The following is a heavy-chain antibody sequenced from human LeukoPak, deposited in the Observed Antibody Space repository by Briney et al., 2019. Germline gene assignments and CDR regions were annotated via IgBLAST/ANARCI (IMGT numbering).Heavy chain of an antibody. D-gene: IGHD3-22*01. Sequence: ASVKVSCKASGGTFSSYAISWVRQAPGQGLEWMGGIIPIFGTANYAQKFQGRVTITTDDSTSTAYMELSSLRSEDTAVYYCARGPDYYDSSGYLKYWGQGTLVTVSS. CDR2: IIPIFGTA. V-gene: IGHV1-69*05. J-gene: IGHJ4*02. CDR3: ARGPDYYDSSGYLKY. CDR1: GGTFSSYA.